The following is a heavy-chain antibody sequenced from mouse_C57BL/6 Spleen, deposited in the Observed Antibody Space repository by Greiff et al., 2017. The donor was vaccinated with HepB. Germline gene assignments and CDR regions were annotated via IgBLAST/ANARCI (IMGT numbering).Heavy chain of an antibody. CDR1: GFTFTDYY. Sequence: EVQLVESGGGLVQPGGSLSLSCAASGFTFTDYYMSWVRQPPGKALEWLGFIRNKANGYTTEYSASVKGRFTISRDNSQSILYLQMNALRAEDSATYYCARYERNWFAYWGQGTLVTVSA. CDR3: ARYERNWFAY. V-gene: IGHV7-3*01. CDR2: IRNKANGYTT. J-gene: IGHJ3*01.